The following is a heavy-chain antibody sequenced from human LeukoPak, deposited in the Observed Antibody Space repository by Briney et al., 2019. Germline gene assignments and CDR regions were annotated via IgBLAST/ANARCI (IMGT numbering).Heavy chain of an antibody. J-gene: IGHJ4*02. V-gene: IGHV3-21*06. CDR2: INGGGNT. Sequence: GGSLRLSCAASGFTFSGYAMNWVRQAPGKGLEWVSSINGGGNTFYADSVKGRFAISRDNAKNSLYLQMNGLRAEDTAVYYCARGPAEADCWGQGTLVTVSS. CDR3: ARGPAEADC. CDR1: GFTFSGYA.